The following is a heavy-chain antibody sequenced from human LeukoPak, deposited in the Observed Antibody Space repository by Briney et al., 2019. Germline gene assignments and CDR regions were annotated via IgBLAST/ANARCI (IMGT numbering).Heavy chain of an antibody. CDR2: ISYDGSNK. CDR3: ARDEVGATYY. Sequence: GGSLRLSCAASGFTFSSYAMHWVSQAPGKGLEWVAVISYDGSNKYYADSVKGRFTISRDNSKNTLYLQMNSLRAEDTAVYYCARDEVGATYYWGQGTLVTVSS. V-gene: IGHV3-30-3*01. CDR1: GFTFSSYA. D-gene: IGHD1-26*01. J-gene: IGHJ4*02.